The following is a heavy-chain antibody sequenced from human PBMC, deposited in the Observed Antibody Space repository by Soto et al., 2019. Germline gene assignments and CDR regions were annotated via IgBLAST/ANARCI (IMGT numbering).Heavy chain of an antibody. Sequence: ASVKVSCKASGYTXTSYAMHWVRQAPGQRLEWMGWINAGNGNTKYSQKFQGRVTITRDTSASTAYMELSSLRSEDTAVYYCARAPYSSGWYFAYWGQGTLVTVSS. CDR2: INAGNGNT. J-gene: IGHJ4*02. V-gene: IGHV1-3*01. D-gene: IGHD6-19*01. CDR3: ARAPYSSGWYFAY. CDR1: GYTXTSYA.